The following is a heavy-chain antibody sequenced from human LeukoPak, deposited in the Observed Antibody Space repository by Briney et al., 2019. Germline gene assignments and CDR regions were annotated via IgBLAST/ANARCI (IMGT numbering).Heavy chain of an antibody. Sequence: GGSLRLSCAASGFTFSSYAMSWVRQAPGKGLEWVSAISGSGGSTYYADSVKGRFTISRDNSQNTLYLQMNSLRAEDTAVYYCAKPRYSSSLYWFDPWGQGTLVTVSS. CDR3: AKPRYSSSLYWFDP. V-gene: IGHV3-23*01. D-gene: IGHD6-6*01. CDR2: ISGSGGST. J-gene: IGHJ5*02. CDR1: GFTFSSYA.